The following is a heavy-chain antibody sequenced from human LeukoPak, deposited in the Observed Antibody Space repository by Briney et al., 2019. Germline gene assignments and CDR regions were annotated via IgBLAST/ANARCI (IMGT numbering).Heavy chain of an antibody. J-gene: IGHJ4*02. CDR2: IYYSGST. CDR1: GGSISSYY. V-gene: IGHV4-59*08. D-gene: IGHD3-22*01. CDR3: AGGFDYYDSSGLGY. Sequence: KPSETLSLTCTVSGGSISSYYWSWIRQPPGKGLEWIGYIYYSGSTNYNPSLKSRVTISVDTSKNQFSLKLSSVTAADTAVYYCAGGFDYYDSSGLGYWGQGTLVTVSS.